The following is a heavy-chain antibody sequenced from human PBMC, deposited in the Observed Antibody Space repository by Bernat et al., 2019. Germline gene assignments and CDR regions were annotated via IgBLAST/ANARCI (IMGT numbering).Heavy chain of an antibody. CDR1: GGSISSSSYY. Sequence: QLQLQESGPGLVKPSETLSLTCTVSGGSISSSSYYWGWIRQPPGKGLEWIGSIYYSGSTYYNPSLKSRVTISVDTAKKQCSLKLSSVTAADTAVYYCARAPATMIVVDNYFDYWGQGTTVTVAS. CDR2: IYYSGST. J-gene: IGHJ4*03. CDR3: ARAPATMIVVDNYFDY. V-gene: IGHV4-39*01. D-gene: IGHD3-22*01.